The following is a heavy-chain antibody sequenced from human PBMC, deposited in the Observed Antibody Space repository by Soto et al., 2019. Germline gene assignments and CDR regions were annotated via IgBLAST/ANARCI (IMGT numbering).Heavy chain of an antibody. CDR1: GFTISNNY. D-gene: IGHD7-27*01. Sequence: EVQLVESGGGLVQPGGSLRVSCAASGFTISNNYMNWVRQAPGKGLEWVSLIYSGGGTYYADSVKGRFTSSRDSSKNTLYLQMNSLRVEDTAVYYCARDSNGGGNWGQGTLVTVSS. V-gene: IGHV3-66*01. J-gene: IGHJ4*02. CDR3: ARDSNGGGN. CDR2: IYSGGGT.